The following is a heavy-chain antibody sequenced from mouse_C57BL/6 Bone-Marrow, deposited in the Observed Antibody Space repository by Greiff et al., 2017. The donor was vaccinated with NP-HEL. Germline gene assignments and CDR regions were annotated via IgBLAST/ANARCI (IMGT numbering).Heavy chain of an antibody. CDR2: IDPSDSYT. Sequence: QVQLQPGAELVRPGTSVKLSCKASGYTFTSYWMHWVKQRPGQGLEWIGVIDPSDSYTNYNQKFKGKATLTVDTSSSTAYMQLSSLTSEDSAVYYCARNQAWFAYWGQGTLVTVSA. CDR1: GYTFTSYW. CDR3: ARNQAWFAY. J-gene: IGHJ3*01. V-gene: IGHV1-59*01.